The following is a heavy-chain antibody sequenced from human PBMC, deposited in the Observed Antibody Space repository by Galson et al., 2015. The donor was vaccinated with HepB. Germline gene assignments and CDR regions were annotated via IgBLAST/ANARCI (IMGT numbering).Heavy chain of an antibody. Sequence: SVKVSCKASGYTFTTYALNWVRQAPGQGLEWMGWIDTNTGSTKSAQGFQGRFAITLDTSVNTAFMQLTSLKAEDTAVYHCARARRSGGWYTSPRYGFDYGGQGAQVTVSS. J-gene: IGHJ4*02. D-gene: IGHD6-19*01. CDR3: ARARRSGGWYTSPRYGFDY. CDR1: GYTFTTYA. V-gene: IGHV7-4-1*02. CDR2: IDTNTGST.